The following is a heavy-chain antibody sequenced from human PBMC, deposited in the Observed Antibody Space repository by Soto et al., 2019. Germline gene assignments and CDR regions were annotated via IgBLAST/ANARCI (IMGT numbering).Heavy chain of an antibody. CDR3: ARPAGYCSCGSCLRVPDYSYGMDV. J-gene: IGHJ6*02. CDR2: IYPGDSDT. D-gene: IGHD2-15*01. CDR1: WYSCISYG. Sequence: NPSKVSWYSCISYGSRWVSQKPGKGLEWMGIIYPGDSDTRYSPSFQGQVTISADKSISTAYLQWSSLKASDTAMYYCARPAGYCSCGSCLRVPDYSYGMDVWGQGTTVTVSS. V-gene: IGHV5-51*01.